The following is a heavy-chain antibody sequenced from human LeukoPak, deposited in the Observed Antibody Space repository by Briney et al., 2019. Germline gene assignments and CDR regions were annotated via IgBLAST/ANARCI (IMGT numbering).Heavy chain of an antibody. V-gene: IGHV3-23*01. CDR3: AKDTIMITFGGVISTYFTNYYYYYMDV. CDR1: GFTFSSYA. J-gene: IGHJ6*03. CDR2: ISGSGGST. Sequence: PGGSLSLSCAASGFTFSSYAMSWVRQAPGKGLEWVSAISGSGGSTYYADSVKGRFTISRDNSKNTLYLQMNSLRAEDTAVYYCAKDTIMITFGGVISTYFTNYYYYYMDVWGKGTTVTVSS. D-gene: IGHD3-16*02.